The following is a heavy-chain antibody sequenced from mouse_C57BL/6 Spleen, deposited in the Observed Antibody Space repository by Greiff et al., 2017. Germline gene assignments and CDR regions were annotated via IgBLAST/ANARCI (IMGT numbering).Heavy chain of an antibody. CDR3: ANYDGKDAMDY. CDR1: GFNFKDYS. V-gene: IGHV14-2*01. D-gene: IGHD2-4*01. CDR2: IDPEDGDT. Sequence: VQLQQSGAELVKPGASVKLSCTASGFNFKDYSMHWVKQRTEQGLEWIGRIDPEDGDTKYAPKFKGKATITADTSSNTAYLQLSSLTSEDTAVYYCANYDGKDAMDYWGQGTSVTVSS. J-gene: IGHJ4*01.